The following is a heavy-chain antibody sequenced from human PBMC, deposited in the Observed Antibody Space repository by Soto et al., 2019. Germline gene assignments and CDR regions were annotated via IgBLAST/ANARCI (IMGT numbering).Heavy chain of an antibody. CDR1: GGSFSGYY. Sequence: SETLSLTCAVYGGSFSGYYWSWIRQPPGKGLEWIGEINHSGSTNYNPSLKSRVTISVDTFKNQFSLKLSSVTAADTAVYYCARGHFLFWFGELLYGTYRSQVSNWFDPWGQGTLVTVSS. J-gene: IGHJ5*02. CDR3: ARGHFLFWFGELLYGTYRSQVSNWFDP. CDR2: INHSGST. D-gene: IGHD3-10*01. V-gene: IGHV4-34*01.